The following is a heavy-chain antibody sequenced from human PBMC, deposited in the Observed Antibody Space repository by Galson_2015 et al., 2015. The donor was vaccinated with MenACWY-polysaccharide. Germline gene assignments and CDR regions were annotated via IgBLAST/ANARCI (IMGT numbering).Heavy chain of an antibody. CDR2: IRSNTDGGTT. CDR3: TTDISYYDSSGYYYYFDY. D-gene: IGHD3-22*01. V-gene: IGHV3-15*01. CDR1: GFTFNNAW. Sequence: SLRLSCAASGFTFNNAWMNWVRQAPGKGLEWIGRIRSNTDGGTTDYAAPAKGRFTISRDDSKNTLYLQMNSLKTEDTAVYYCTTDISYYDSSGYYYYFDYWGQGTLVTVSS. J-gene: IGHJ4*02.